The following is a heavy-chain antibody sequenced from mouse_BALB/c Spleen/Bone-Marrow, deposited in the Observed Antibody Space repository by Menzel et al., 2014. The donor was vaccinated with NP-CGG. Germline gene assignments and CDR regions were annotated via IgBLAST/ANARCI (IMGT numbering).Heavy chain of an antibody. CDR2: ISSGSSTI. J-gene: IGHJ2*01. V-gene: IGHV5-17*02. CDR3: AREEVRRRYFDY. D-gene: IGHD2-14*01. CDR1: GFTFSSFG. Sequence: EVHLVESGGGLVQPGGSRKLSCAASGFTFSSFGMHWVRQAPEKGLEWVAYISSGSSTIYYADTVKGRFTISRDNPKNTLFLQMTSLRSEDTAMYYCAREEVRRRYFDYWGQGTTLTVSS.